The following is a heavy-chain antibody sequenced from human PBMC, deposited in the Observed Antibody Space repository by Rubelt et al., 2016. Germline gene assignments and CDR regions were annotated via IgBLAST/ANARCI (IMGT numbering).Heavy chain of an antibody. V-gene: IGHV4-39*07. CDR1: GDSISSRSYY. J-gene: IGHJ4*02. D-gene: IGHD6-19*01. CDR3: EVLGVAGTKTSDY. CDR2: IYYSGGT. Sequence: QLQLQESGPGLVKPSETLSLTCTVSGDSISSRSYYWGWIRQPPGKGLEWIGSIYYSGGTCYNPALESGVTISVDTSKNQVSLKLGSVTAADTAVYYCEVLGVAGTKTSDYWGQGTLVTVSS.